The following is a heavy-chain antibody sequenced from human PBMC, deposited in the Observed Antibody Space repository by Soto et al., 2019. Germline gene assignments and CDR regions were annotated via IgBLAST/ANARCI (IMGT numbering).Heavy chain of an antibody. CDR2: ISYDGSNK. CDR3: ERPYSSGWYGDLDY. J-gene: IGHJ4*02. D-gene: IGHD6-19*01. CDR1: GFTFSIYA. Sequence: QVQLVESGGGVVQPGVSLRLSCTASGFTFSIYAMHWVRQAPGKGLEWVAVISYDGSNKYYADSVKGRFTSYRDNSKNTMYLQMNRLRVEDTAVYYCERPYSSGWYGDLDYWGQGTLVTVSS. V-gene: IGHV3-30-3*01.